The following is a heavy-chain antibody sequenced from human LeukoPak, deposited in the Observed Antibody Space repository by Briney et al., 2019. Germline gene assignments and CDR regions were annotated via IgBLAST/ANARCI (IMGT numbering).Heavy chain of an antibody. CDR1: GFTFSSYG. CDR2: ISSSSSFI. D-gene: IGHD6-6*01. J-gene: IGHJ4*02. Sequence: GGSLRLSCAASGFTFSSYGMNWVRQAPGKGLGWVSSISSSSSFIYYADSVKGRFAISRDNAKKSLYLQMNSLRAEDTAVYYCARSHSSSSPYDYWGQGTLVTVSS. CDR3: ARSHSSSSPYDY. V-gene: IGHV3-21*01.